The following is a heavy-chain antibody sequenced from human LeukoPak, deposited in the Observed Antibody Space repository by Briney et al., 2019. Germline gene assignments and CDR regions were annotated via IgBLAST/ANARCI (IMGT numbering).Heavy chain of an antibody. D-gene: IGHD3-10*01. CDR1: GYSISSAFY. J-gene: IGHJ5*02. Sequence: PSETLSLTCAVSGYSISSAFYWGWIRQSPGKGLEWIGTIHYSGSTSYNPSLKSRVTISVDTSKNQFSLKLSSVTAAATAVYYCERDLQYYYGSGSYYKANWFDPWGQGTLVTVSS. CDR2: IHYSGST. V-gene: IGHV4-38-2*02. CDR3: ERDLQYYYGSGSYYKANWFDP.